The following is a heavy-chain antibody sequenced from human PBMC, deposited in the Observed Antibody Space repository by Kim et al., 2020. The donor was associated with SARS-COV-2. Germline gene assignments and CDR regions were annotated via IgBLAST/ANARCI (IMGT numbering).Heavy chain of an antibody. V-gene: IGHV4-59*01. CDR3: VRSGSYYNFPLYYFDY. Sequence: PSPKSRVTLSVDTSKTQSSLKLSSVTAADTAVYYCVRSGSYYNFPLYYFDYWGQGTLVTVSS. D-gene: IGHD3-10*01. J-gene: IGHJ4*02.